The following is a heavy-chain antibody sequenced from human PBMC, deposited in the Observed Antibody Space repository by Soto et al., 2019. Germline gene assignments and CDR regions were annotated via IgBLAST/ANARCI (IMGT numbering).Heavy chain of an antibody. D-gene: IGHD3-16*01. CDR3: AKDLTASLGY. CDR2: FDPEDGET. Sequence: QVQLVQSGAEVKKPGASVKVSCKVSGYTLTELSMHWVRQAPGKGLEWMGGFDPEDGETIYAQKFQGRVTMTEDTSTDTAYTELSSLRGEFLAVSYIAKDLTASLGYWGQGTLVTVSS. V-gene: IGHV1-24*01. J-gene: IGHJ4*02. CDR1: GYTLTELS.